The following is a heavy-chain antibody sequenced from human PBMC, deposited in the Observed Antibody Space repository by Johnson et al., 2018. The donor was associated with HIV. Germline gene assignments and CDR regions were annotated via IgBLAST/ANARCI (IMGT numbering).Heavy chain of an antibody. CDR3: AKDRIPSIAAFNRDAFDI. CDR2: ISSSGSTI. Sequence: EVQLVESGGGLVQPGGSLRLSCAASGFTFSSYAMSWVRQAPGKGLEWVSYISSSGSTIYYADSVKGRFTVSRDISKNTLYLQMNSLRAEDTAVYYCAKDRIPSIAAFNRDAFDIWGQGTMVTVSS. D-gene: IGHD6-6*01. V-gene: IGHV3-23*04. J-gene: IGHJ3*02. CDR1: GFTFSSYA.